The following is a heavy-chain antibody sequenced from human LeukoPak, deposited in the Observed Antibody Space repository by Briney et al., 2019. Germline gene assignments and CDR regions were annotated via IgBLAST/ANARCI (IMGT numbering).Heavy chain of an antibody. V-gene: IGHV3-7*01. D-gene: IGHD1-26*01. Sequence: PGGSLRLSCAASGFTFSSYWMSWVRQAPGKGLEWVANIKPDGSEEQYVDSVKGRFTISRDNAKNSLYLQMSSLRAEDTAVYYCGPFTRRALAIGGGDFWGQGTLVTVSS. J-gene: IGHJ4*02. CDR1: GFTFSSYW. CDR2: IKPDGSEE. CDR3: GPFTRRALAIGGGDF.